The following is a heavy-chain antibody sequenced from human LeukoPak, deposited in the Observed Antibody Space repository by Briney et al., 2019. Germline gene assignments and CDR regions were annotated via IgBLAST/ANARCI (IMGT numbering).Heavy chain of an antibody. Sequence: GGSLRLSCAASGFTFRSYWMSWVRQAPGKGLEWVANIKHDGSDEYYVDSVKGRFTISRDNAKNSLYLQMNSLRAEDTAVYYCASELSRDGYKIPGPPFDYWGQGTLVTVSS. CDR1: GFTFRSYW. CDR2: IKHDGSDE. J-gene: IGHJ4*02. CDR3: ASELSRDGYKIPGPPFDY. V-gene: IGHV3-7*01. D-gene: IGHD5-24*01.